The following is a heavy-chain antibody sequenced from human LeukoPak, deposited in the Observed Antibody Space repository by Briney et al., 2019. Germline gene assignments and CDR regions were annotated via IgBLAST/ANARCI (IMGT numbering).Heavy chain of an antibody. CDR1: GYTISSYG. D-gene: IGHD7-27*01. Sequence: ASVKVSCKASGYTISSYGINWPRQAPGQGLEWMGWISSYNEKTNYAQKLQGRVTMTTDTSTSTAYMELRSLRSDDTAVYYCARVDELTGDQGSFDYWGQGTLVTVSS. J-gene: IGHJ4*02. V-gene: IGHV1-18*01. CDR3: ARVDELTGDQGSFDY. CDR2: ISSYNEKT.